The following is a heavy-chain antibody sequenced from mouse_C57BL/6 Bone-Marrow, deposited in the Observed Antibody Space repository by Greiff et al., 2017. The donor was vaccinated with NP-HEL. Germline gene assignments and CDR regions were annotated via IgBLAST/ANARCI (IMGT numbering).Heavy chain of an antibody. Sequence: VKLQQPGAELVKPGASVKLSCKASGYTFTSYWMHWVKQRPGQGLEWIGMIHPNSGSTNYNEKFKSKATLTVDKSSSTAYMQLSSLTSEDSAVYYCARGDYSNPFAYWGQGTLVTVSA. CDR2: IHPNSGST. V-gene: IGHV1-64*01. D-gene: IGHD2-5*01. J-gene: IGHJ3*01. CDR1: GYTFTSYW. CDR3: ARGDYSNPFAY.